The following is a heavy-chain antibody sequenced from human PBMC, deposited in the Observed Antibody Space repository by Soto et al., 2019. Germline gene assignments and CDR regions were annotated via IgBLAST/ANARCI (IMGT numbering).Heavy chain of an antibody. J-gene: IGHJ4*02. D-gene: IGHD5-18*01. CDR2: ISGSGGST. V-gene: IGHV3-23*01. CDR1: GFTFSSYA. Sequence: GGSMRLSCAASGFTFSSYAMSWVRQATGKGLEWVSAISGSGGSTYYADSVKGRFTISRDNSKNTLYLQMNSLRAEDTAVYYCAKLEAQLWPATHFDYWGQGTLVTVSS. CDR3: AKLEAQLWPATHFDY.